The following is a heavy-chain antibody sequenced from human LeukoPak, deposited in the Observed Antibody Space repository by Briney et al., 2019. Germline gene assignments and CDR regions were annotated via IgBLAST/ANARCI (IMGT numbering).Heavy chain of an antibody. CDR3: TTDWGYVLDYFDY. CDR1: GFTFSNAW. CDR2: IKSKTDGGTT. D-gene: IGHD3-10*02. Sequence: GGSLRLSCAASGFTFSNAWMSWVRQAPGKGLEWVGRIKSKTDGGTTDYAAPVKGRFTISRDDSKNTLYLQMNSLKTEDTAVYYCTTDWGYVLDYFDYWGQGTLVTVSS. J-gene: IGHJ4*02. V-gene: IGHV3-15*01.